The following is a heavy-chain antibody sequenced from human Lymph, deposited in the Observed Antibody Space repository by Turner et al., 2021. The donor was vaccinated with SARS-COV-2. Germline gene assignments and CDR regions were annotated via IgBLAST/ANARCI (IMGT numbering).Heavy chain of an antibody. V-gene: IGHV3-53*02. Sequence: EVQLGDTWGGLIQPGGSLRLYCSASGLILSSNDMNWVRQAPGKGLEWVSLIYSGGSTYYADSVKGRFTISRDNSKNTLYLQMNSLRAEDTAVYYCARDLQLYGMDVWGQGTTVTVSS. CDR3: ARDLQLYGMDV. CDR1: GLILSSND. CDR2: IYSGGST. D-gene: IGHD1-1*01. J-gene: IGHJ6*02.